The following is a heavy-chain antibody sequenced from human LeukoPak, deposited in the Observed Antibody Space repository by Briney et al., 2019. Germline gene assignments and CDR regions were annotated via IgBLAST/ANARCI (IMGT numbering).Heavy chain of an antibody. CDR1: GYTFTNYY. V-gene: IGHV1-46*01. CDR2: INPSGGST. CDR3: VRHPSNYFDSSGYFGCFDP. D-gene: IGHD3-22*01. Sequence: GASVKISCKASGYTFTNYYMHWVRQAPGQGLEWMGIINPSGGSTSYAQKFQGRVSMTRDTSTSTFYMELSSLRSEDTAVYYCVRHPSNYFDSSGYFGCFDPWGQGTLVTVSS. J-gene: IGHJ5*02.